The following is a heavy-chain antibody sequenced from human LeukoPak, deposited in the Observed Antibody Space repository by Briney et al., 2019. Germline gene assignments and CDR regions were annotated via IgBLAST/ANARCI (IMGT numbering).Heavy chain of an antibody. CDR3: ARRAGAYSHPYDY. D-gene: IGHD4/OR15-4a*01. CDR1: GFTVSSNS. CDR2: IYGDNT. Sequence: GGSLRLSCTVSGFTVSSNSMSWVRQAPGKGLEWVSFIYGDNTHYSDSVKGRFTISRDNSKNILYLQMNSLRAEDTAVYYCARRAGAYSHPYDYWGQGTLVTVSS. J-gene: IGHJ4*02. V-gene: IGHV3-53*01.